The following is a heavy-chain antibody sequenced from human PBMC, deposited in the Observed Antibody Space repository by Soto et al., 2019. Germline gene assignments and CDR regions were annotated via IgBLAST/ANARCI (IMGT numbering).Heavy chain of an antibody. D-gene: IGHD5-12*01. J-gene: IGHJ4*02. CDR3: ARLVVATAHFDY. CDR1: GGSISSYY. V-gene: IGHV4-59*08. CDR2: IYYSGST. Sequence: SETLSLTSTVSGGSISSYYWSWIRQPPGKGLEWIGYIYYSGSTNYNPSLKSRVTISVDTSKNQFSLKLSSVTAADTAVYYCARLVVATAHFDYWGQGTLVTVSS.